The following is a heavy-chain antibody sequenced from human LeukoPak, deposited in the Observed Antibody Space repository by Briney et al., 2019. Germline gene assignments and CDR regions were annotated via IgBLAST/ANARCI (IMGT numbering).Heavy chain of an antibody. V-gene: IGHV4-39*01. Sequence: SETLSLTCTVSGGSISSSSYYWGWIRQPPGKGLEWIGSIYYSGSTYYNPSLKSRVTISVDTSKNQFSLKLSSVTAADTAVYYCARGTVLLWFGDLYPYFDYWGQGTLVTVSS. CDR1: GGSISSSSYY. CDR3: ARGTVLLWFGDLYPYFDY. CDR2: IYYSGST. D-gene: IGHD3-10*01. J-gene: IGHJ4*02.